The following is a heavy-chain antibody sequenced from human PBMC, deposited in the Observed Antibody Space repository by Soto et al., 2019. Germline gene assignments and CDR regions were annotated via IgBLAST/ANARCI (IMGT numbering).Heavy chain of an antibody. CDR3: ARGSSNWGWGPYNWFDP. V-gene: IGHV4-39*07. J-gene: IGHJ5*02. Sequence: SETLSLTCTVSGGSISSSSYYWGWIRQPPGKGLEWIGSIYYSGRTYYNTSLKNQVNISVDTSKNRFSLKMSSVTAADTAVYYCARGSSNWGWGPYNWFDPWGQGTLVTVSS. D-gene: IGHD7-27*01. CDR1: GGSISSSSYY. CDR2: IYYSGRT.